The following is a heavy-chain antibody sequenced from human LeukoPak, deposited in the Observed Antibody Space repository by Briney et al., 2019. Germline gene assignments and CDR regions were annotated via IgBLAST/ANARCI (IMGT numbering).Heavy chain of an antibody. J-gene: IGHJ4*02. CDR2: IVVGSGNT. V-gene: IGHV1-58*02. CDR3: AAVNFDSSGYYSDY. Sequence: ASVKVSCKASGFTFTSSAMQWVRQARGQRLEWIGWIVVGSGNTNYAQKFQERVTITRDMSTSTAYMELSSLRSEDTAVYYCAAVNFDSSGYYSDYWGQGTLVTVSS. CDR1: GFTFTSSA. D-gene: IGHD3-22*01.